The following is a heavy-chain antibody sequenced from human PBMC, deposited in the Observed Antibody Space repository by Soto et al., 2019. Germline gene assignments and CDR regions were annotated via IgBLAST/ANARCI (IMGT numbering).Heavy chain of an antibody. CDR3: GRVGKGYTAMATGFFDY. CDR1: GFTFSTYW. Sequence: GGSLSLSCAASGFTFSTYWMNWVRQAPGKGPEWVANIKQDGSDRYYVDSVKGRFTISRDNAKNSLYLQMNSLRAEDTAVYYCGRVGKGYTAMATGFFDYWGQGTLVTVS. J-gene: IGHJ4*02. CDR2: IKQDGSDR. D-gene: IGHD5-18*01. V-gene: IGHV3-7*02.